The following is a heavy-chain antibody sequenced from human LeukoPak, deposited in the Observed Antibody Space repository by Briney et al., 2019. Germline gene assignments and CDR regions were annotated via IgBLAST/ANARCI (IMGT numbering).Heavy chain of an antibody. CDR3: AREVVVVVAATPFGAFDI. V-gene: IGHV4-4*02. CDR1: GGSISSSNW. Sequence: SETLSLTCAVSGGSISSSNWWSWVRQPPGKGLEWIGEIYHSGSTNYNPSLKSRVTISVDTSKNQFSLKLSSVTAADTAVYYCAREVVVVVAATPFGAFDIWGQGTMVTVSS. CDR2: IYHSGST. J-gene: IGHJ3*02. D-gene: IGHD2-15*01.